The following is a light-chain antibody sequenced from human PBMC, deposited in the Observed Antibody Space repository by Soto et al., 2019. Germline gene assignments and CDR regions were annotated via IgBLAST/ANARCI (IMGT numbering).Light chain of an antibody. CDR2: DVS. J-gene: IGLJ2*01. CDR3: CSYAGSYSHVV. CDR1: SSDVGGYNY. V-gene: IGLV2-11*01. Sequence: QSALTQPRSVSGSPGQSVTISCTGTSSDVGGYNYVSWYQQQPGQAPKLMIYDVSKRPSGVPDRFSGSKSGNTASLTIAGLQAEDVVDYCCCSYAGSYSHVVFGGGTKLTVL.